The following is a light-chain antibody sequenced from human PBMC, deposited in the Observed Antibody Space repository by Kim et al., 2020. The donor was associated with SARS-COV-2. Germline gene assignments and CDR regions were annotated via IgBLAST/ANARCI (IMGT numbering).Light chain of an antibody. CDR1: SGHSSYA. Sequence: ASCKPTCNLSSGHSSYAIAWHQQQPEKGPRYLMKLNSDGSHSKGDGIPDRFSGSSSGAERYLTISSLQSEDEADYYCQTWGTGIWVFGGGTQLTVL. CDR2: LNSDGSH. J-gene: IGLJ3*02. CDR3: QTWGTGIWV. V-gene: IGLV4-69*01.